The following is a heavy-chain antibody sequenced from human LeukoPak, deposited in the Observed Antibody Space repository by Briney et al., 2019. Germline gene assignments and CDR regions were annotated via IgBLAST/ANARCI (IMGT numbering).Heavy chain of an antibody. CDR3: AKGVAVASPYYFDY. V-gene: IGHV3-23*01. CDR2: ISASGDNT. D-gene: IGHD6-19*01. J-gene: IGHJ4*02. CDR1: GFTFNTYA. Sequence: GGSLRLSCAASGFTFNTYAMSWVRQAPGKGLEWVSAISASGDNTEYADSVKGRFTISRDNSKNMLYLQMNSLRDEDTAVYYCAKGVAVASPYYFDYWGQGTLVTVSS.